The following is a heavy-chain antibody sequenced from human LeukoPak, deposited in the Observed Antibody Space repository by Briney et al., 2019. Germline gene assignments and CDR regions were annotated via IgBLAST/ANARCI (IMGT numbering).Heavy chain of an antibody. J-gene: IGHJ6*03. CDR2: ISSSSSTI. CDR3: ATEPLYYYYMDV. V-gene: IGHV3-11*01. D-gene: IGHD1-14*01. CDR1: GGSFSNYY. Sequence: LSLTCAVYGGSFSNYYWSWVRQAPGKGLEWLSSISSSSSTIFYADSVKGRLTISRDNAKNSVFLQMNSLRAEDTAVYYCATEPLYYYYMDVWGKGTTVTVSS.